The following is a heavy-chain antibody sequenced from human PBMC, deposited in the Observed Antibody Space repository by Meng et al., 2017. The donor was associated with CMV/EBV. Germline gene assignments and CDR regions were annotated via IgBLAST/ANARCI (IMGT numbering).Heavy chain of an antibody. Sequence: GESLKIPCAASGFTFSSYSMNWVRQAPGKGLEWVSSISSSSSYIYYADSVKGRFTISRDNAKNSLYLQMNSLRAEDTAVYYCARRRGRHSGGGSYYFDYWGQGTLVTVSS. CDR3: ARRRGRHSGGGSYYFDY. CDR2: ISSSSSYI. V-gene: IGHV3-21*01. D-gene: IGHD4-23*01. J-gene: IGHJ4*02. CDR1: GFTFSSYS.